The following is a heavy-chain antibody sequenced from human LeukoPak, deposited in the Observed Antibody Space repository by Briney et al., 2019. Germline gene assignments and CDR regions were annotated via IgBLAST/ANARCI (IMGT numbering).Heavy chain of an antibody. CDR2: ISSSGSTI. CDR1: GFTFSSYE. CDR3: ARDRRDITGTTSFDY. J-gene: IGHJ4*02. D-gene: IGHD1-7*01. V-gene: IGHV3-48*03. Sequence: PGGSLRLSCAASGFTFSSYEMNWVRQAPGKGLEWVSYISSSGSTIYYADSVKGRFTISRDNAKNSLYLRMNSLRAEDTAVYYCARDRRDITGTTSFDYWGQGTLVTVSS.